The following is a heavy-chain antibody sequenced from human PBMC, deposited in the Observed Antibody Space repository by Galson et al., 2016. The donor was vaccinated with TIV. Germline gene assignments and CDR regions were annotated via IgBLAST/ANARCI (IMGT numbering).Heavy chain of an antibody. CDR2: ISHDGNTK. V-gene: IGHV3-30-3*01. D-gene: IGHD1-7*01. Sequence: SLRLSCAASGFTFSSYTFHWVRQTPGKGLEWVAIISHDGNTKDFADSVEGRFTISRDSSKNTVFLQMKSLRLEDTAVYYCTRDGRGNWKYVDYFDYWGPGTVVTASS. CDR3: TRDGRGNWKYVDYFDY. J-gene: IGHJ4*02. CDR1: GFTFSSYT.